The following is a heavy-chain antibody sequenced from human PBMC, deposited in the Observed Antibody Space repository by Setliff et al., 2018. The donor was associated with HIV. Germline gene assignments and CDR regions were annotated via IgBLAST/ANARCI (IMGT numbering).Heavy chain of an antibody. CDR3: ASLPDSSGYPDWYFDL. CDR1: GFTVSSNY. Sequence: GGSLRLSCAASGFTVSSNYMNWVRQAPGKGLEWVSYISSSSSSIYYGDSVKGRFTISRDNAKNSLYLHMNSLRGEDTAVYYCASLPDSSGYPDWYFDLWGRGALVTVSS. CDR2: ISSSSSSI. D-gene: IGHD3-22*01. V-gene: IGHV3-48*04. J-gene: IGHJ2*01.